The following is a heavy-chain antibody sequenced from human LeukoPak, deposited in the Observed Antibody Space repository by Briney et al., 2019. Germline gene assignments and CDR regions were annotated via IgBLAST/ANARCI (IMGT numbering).Heavy chain of an antibody. CDR1: GYTFTGYY. CDR3: ASSSVSGGSSRDDAFDI. J-gene: IGHJ3*02. V-gene: IGHV1-69*13. D-gene: IGHD3-16*01. CDR2: IIPIFGTA. Sequence: SVKVSCKASGYTFTGYYMRWVRQAPGQGLEWMGGIIPIFGTANYAQKFQGRVTITADESTSTAYMELSSLRSEDTAVYYCASSSVSGGSSRDDAFDIWGQGTMVTVSS.